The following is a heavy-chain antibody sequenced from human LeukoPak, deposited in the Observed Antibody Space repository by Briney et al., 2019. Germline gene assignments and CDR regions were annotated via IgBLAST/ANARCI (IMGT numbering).Heavy chain of an antibody. J-gene: IGHJ4*02. D-gene: IGHD2-15*01. Sequence: PSETLSLTCAVYGGSFSGYYWSWIRQPPGKGLEWIGEINHSGSTNYNPSLKSRVTISVDTSKNQFSPKLSSVTAADTAVYYCARKRGLSQIYYFDYWGQGTLVTVSS. CDR3: ARKRGLSQIYYFDY. V-gene: IGHV4-34*01. CDR2: INHSGST. CDR1: GGSFSGYY.